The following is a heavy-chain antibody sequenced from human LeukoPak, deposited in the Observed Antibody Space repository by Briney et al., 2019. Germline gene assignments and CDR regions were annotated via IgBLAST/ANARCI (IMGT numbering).Heavy chain of an antibody. Sequence: SETLTLTCTVSGGSISSSSYYWGWIHQPPGKGLEWIGSIYYSGTTYYNPSLKSRVTISVDTSKNQFSLKLSSVTAADTAVYYCMRYATVTASFDYWGQGTLVTVSS. CDR2: IYYSGTT. J-gene: IGHJ4*02. CDR1: GGSISSSSYY. D-gene: IGHD2-2*01. V-gene: IGHV4-39*01. CDR3: MRYATVTASFDY.